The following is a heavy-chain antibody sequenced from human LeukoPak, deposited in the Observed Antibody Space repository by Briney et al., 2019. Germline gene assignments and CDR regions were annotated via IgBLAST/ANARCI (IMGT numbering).Heavy chain of an antibody. V-gene: IGHV1-2*02. CDR2: INPNSGGT. J-gene: IGHJ5*02. Sequence: ASVKVSCKASGYTFTGYYMHWVRQAPGQGLEGMGWINPNSGGTNYAQKFQGRVTMTRDTSISTAYMELSRLRSDDTAVYYCARLRGVAGTRNWFDPWGQGTLVTVSS. CDR1: GYTFTGYY. CDR3: ARLRGVAGTRNWFDP. D-gene: IGHD6-19*01.